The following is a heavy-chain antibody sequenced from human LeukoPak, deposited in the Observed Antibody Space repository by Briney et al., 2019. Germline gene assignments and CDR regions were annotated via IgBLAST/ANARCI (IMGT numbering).Heavy chain of an antibody. V-gene: IGHV3-30-3*01. CDR1: GFTFSGYT. CDR3: AKDIVIIPAASYAFDI. J-gene: IGHJ3*02. D-gene: IGHD2-2*01. CDR2: ISYDGSNK. Sequence: GGSLRLSCAASGFTFSGYTMHWVRQTPGKGPEWVAVISYDGSNKYYADSVKGRVTISRDNSKNTLYLQMNSLRAEDTAVYYCAKDIVIIPAASYAFDIWGQGTMVIVSS.